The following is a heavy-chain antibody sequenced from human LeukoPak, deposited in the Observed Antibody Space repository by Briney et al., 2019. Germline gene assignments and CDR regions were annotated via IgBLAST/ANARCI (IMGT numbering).Heavy chain of an antibody. CDR1: GFTFSSFS. D-gene: IGHD5-24*01. CDR2: IYSTTTYI. Sequence: GGSLRLSCAASGFTFSSFSMNWVRQAPGKGLEWVSSIYSTTTYIYYADSVKGRFTISRDNDENSLYLKMNSLRDEDTAVYYCARDQFIHAFDIWGQGTMVTVSS. J-gene: IGHJ3*02. V-gene: IGHV3-21*01. CDR3: ARDQFIHAFDI.